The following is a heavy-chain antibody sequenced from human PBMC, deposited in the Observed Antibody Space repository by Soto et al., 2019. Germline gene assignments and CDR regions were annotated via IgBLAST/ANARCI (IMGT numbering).Heavy chain of an antibody. Sequence: SETLSLTCAVSVGSISSGGYSWSWIRQPPGKGLEWIGYIYHSGSTYYNPSLKSRVTISVDRSKNQFSLKLSSVTAADTAVYYCARGTIFGVVDYFDYWGQGTLVTVSS. D-gene: IGHD3-3*01. V-gene: IGHV4-30-2*01. CDR3: ARGTIFGVVDYFDY. CDR2: IYHSGST. CDR1: VGSISSGGYS. J-gene: IGHJ4*02.